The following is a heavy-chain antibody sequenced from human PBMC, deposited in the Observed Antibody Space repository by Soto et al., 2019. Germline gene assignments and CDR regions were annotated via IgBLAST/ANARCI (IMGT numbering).Heavy chain of an antibody. V-gene: IGHV3-23*01. D-gene: IGHD6-13*01. J-gene: IGHJ4*02. CDR2: ISDSGSNT. Sequence: GGSLRLSCAASGFTFSSNAMSWVRQAPGKGLEWVSAISDSGSNTYYADSVKGRFTISRDNAKNSLYLQMNSLRAEDTAVYYCASHPYSSSWYSWGQGTLVTVSS. CDR1: GFTFSSNA. CDR3: ASHPYSSSWYS.